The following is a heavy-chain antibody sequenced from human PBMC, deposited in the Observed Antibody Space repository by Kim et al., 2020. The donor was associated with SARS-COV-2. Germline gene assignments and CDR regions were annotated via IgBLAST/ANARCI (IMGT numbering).Heavy chain of an antibody. D-gene: IGHD5-12*01. CDR3: AGIVAPIGDG. CDR2: IRSKTDGGET. J-gene: IGHJ4*02. Sequence: GGSLRLSCGGFGNAWMSWVRQSPGKGLEWVGRIRSKTDGGETEYAAPVQGRFTISREDSTNTVFLQMNSLKIKDTAIYYCAGIVAPIGDGWGQGILVTVSS. CDR1: GNAW. V-gene: IGHV3-15*01.